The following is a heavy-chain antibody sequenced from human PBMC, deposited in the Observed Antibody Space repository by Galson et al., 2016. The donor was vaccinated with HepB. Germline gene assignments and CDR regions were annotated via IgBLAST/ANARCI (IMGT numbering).Heavy chain of an antibody. D-gene: IGHD6-19*01. V-gene: IGHV3-9*01. Sequence: SLRLSCAASGFTFNDYAMHWVRQVSGKGLEWVSGISYNSGNTVYADSVKGRFTISRDNGKNSLYLQMSSLRPEDSALYYCVRDGRPYVGASGEPGHDWGQGTLVTVS. CDR1: GFTFNDYA. CDR3: VRDGRPYVGASGEPGHD. CDR2: ISYNSGNT. J-gene: IGHJ4*02.